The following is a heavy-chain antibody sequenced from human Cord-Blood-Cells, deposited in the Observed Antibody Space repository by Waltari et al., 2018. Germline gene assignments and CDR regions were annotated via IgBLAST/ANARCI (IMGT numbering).Heavy chain of an antibody. Sequence: QVQLVQSGAEVKKPGSSVKVSCKASGGTFSSYAISWVRQAPGQGLEWMGGIIPIFGTANYAQKFQGRVTITADKSTSTAYMELSSLRSEDTAVYYCAREWDCSSTSCYAFDIWGQGTMVTVSS. CDR3: AREWDCSSTSCYAFDI. V-gene: IGHV1-69*06. CDR1: GGTFSSYA. CDR2: IIPIFGTA. J-gene: IGHJ3*02. D-gene: IGHD2-2*01.